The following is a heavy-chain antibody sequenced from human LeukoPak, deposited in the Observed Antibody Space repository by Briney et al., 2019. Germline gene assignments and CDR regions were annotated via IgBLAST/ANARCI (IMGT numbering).Heavy chain of an antibody. CDR2: INPSGGST. J-gene: IGHJ4*02. CDR3: ARDENEGATGY. CDR1: GYTFTSYY. Sequence: GASVKVSCKASGYTFTSYYMHWVRQASGQGLEWMGIINPSGGSTSYAQKFQGRVTMTRDTSTSTVYMELSSLRSEDTAVYYCARDENEGATGYWGQGTLVTVSS. V-gene: IGHV1-46*01. D-gene: IGHD1-26*01.